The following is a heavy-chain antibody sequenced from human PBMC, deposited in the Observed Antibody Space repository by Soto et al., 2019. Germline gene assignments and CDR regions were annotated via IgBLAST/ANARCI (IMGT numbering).Heavy chain of an antibody. CDR3: ARSSSSWYTGGYYFDY. J-gene: IGHJ4*02. V-gene: IGHV3-7*01. CDR1: GFTFSSYW. CDR2: IKQDGSEK. Sequence: PGGSLRLSCAASGFTFSSYWMSWVRQAPGKGLEWVANIKQDGSEKYYVDSVKGRFTISRDNAKNSLYLQMNSLRAEDTAVYYCARSSSSWYTGGYYFDYWGQGTLVTVSS. D-gene: IGHD6-13*01.